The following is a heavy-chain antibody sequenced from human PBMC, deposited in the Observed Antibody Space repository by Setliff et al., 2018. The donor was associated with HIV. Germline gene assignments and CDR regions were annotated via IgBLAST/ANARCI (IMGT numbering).Heavy chain of an antibody. D-gene: IGHD6-13*01. Sequence: GGSLRLSCAASGFTFSSYMMNWVRQAPGKGLEWVSGISDSGGSTHYADSVKGRFTISRDNSKNTLNLQMNSLRAEDTAVYYCAKGPGYSSSWYYFNYWGQGTLVTVSS. J-gene: IGHJ4*02. V-gene: IGHV3-23*01. CDR1: GFTFSSYM. CDR3: AKGPGYSSSWYYFNY. CDR2: ISDSGGST.